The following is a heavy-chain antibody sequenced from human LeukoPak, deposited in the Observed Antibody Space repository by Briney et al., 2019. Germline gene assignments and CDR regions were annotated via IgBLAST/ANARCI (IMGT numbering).Heavy chain of an antibody. CDR1: GFTFASSP. D-gene: IGHD6-19*01. Sequence: EASVKVSCKASGFTFASSPMQWVRQARGQRLEWIGWIVVGSGNTNYAQKFQERVTITRDMSTSTAYMELNSLRSEDTAVYYRASGSGWYSPDYWGQGTLVTVSS. CDR2: IVVGSGNT. V-gene: IGHV1-58*02. CDR3: ASGSGWYSPDY. J-gene: IGHJ4*02.